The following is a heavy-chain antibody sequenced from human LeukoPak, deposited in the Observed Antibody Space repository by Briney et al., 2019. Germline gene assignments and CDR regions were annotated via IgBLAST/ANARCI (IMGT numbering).Heavy chain of an antibody. D-gene: IGHD6-19*01. CDR3: AREAVGDAFDI. CDR1: GFTFSSYE. Sequence: PGGSLRLSCAVSGFTFSSYEMNWVRQAPGKGLEWVSYIGSSGSTMCYADSAKGRFTISRDNAKHSLFLQMNSLRAEDTAVYYCAREAVGDAFDIWGQGTMVTVSS. J-gene: IGHJ3*02. V-gene: IGHV3-48*03. CDR2: IGSSGSTM.